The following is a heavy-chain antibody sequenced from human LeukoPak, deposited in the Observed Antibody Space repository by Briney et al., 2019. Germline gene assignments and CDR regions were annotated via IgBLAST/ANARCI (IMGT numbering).Heavy chain of an antibody. CDR2: MNPSGGST. J-gene: IGHJ4*02. CDR1: GYTFTSHY. Sequence: GASVKVSCKASGYTFTSHYMQWVRQAPGQGLEWMGIMNPSGGSTAYAQKFQGRVTMTRDTSTSTVYMELSSLRSEDTAVYYCARGGMEIQLWPFDYWGQGTLVTVSS. D-gene: IGHD5-18*01. V-gene: IGHV1-46*01. CDR3: ARGGMEIQLWPFDY.